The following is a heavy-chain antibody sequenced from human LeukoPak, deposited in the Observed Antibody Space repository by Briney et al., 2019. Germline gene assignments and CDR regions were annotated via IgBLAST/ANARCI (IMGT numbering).Heavy chain of an antibody. CDR2: ISGSSSTM. CDR3: AREGPHCSGGSCYGYYFDY. V-gene: IGHV3-48*01. J-gene: IGHJ4*02. D-gene: IGHD2-15*01. CDR1: GFTFSSYS. Sequence: GGSLRLSCAASGFTFSSYSMNWVRQAPGKGLEWISYISGSSSTMYYADSVKGRFTISRDNAKNSLYLQMNSLRAEDTAVYYCAREGPHCSGGSCYGYYFDYWGQGTLVTVSS.